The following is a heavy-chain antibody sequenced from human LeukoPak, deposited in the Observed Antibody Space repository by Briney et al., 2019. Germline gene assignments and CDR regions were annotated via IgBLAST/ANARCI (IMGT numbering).Heavy chain of an antibody. V-gene: IGHV4-34*01. CDR2: INHSGST. CDR1: GGSFSGYY. D-gene: IGHD6-19*01. Sequence: SETLSLTCAVYGGSFSGYYWGWIRQPPGKGLEWIGEINHSGSTNYNPSLKSRVTISVDTSKNQFSLKLSSVTAADTAVYYCARGAVAGIPNWFDPWGQGTLVTVSS. CDR3: ARGAVAGIPNWFDP. J-gene: IGHJ5*02.